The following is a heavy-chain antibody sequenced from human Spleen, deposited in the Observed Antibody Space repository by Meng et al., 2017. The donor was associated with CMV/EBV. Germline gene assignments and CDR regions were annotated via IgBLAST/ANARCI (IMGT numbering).Heavy chain of an antibody. CDR1: GYTFTGYY. D-gene: IGHD3-22*01. Sequence: QVQLVQSRAEVQKPRTSVKVSCKASGYTFTGYYMPWVRQAPGQGLEWMGRINPNSGGTNYAQKFQGRVTMTRDTSISTAYMELSRLRSDDTAVYYCATEPRPEITMINWGQGTLVTVSS. CDR2: INPNSGGT. V-gene: IGHV1-2*06. CDR3: ATEPRPEITMIN. J-gene: IGHJ4*02.